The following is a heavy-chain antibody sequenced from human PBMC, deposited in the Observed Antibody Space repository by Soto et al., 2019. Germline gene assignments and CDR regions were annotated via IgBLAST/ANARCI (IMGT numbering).Heavy chain of an antibody. D-gene: IGHD3-16*01. V-gene: IGHV3-53*01. CDR1: GCIVGNFG. Sequence: GGSVRLCGAASGCIVGNFGMSWVRQAPGKGLEWLSGLTTAAYYADSVRGRFIISRDDSKNTLYLQMNSLSAEDTAVYYCARAYTDYVEYFQHWGQGALVTVSS. CDR2: LTTAA. J-gene: IGHJ1*01. CDR3: ARAYTDYVEYFQH.